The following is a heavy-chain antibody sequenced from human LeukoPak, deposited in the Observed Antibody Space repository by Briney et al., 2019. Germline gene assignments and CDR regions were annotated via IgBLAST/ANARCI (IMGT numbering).Heavy chain of an antibody. D-gene: IGHD5-18*01. J-gene: IGHJ4*02. CDR2: ISWNSGSI. V-gene: IGHV3-9*01. CDR1: GFTFDDYA. Sequence: GRSLRLSCAASGFTFDDYAMHWVRQAPGKGLEWVSGISWNSGSIGYADSVKGRFTISRDNAKNSLYLQMNSLRAEDTAVYYCARVLGDTAMVYDYWGQGTLVTVSS. CDR3: ARVLGDTAMVYDY.